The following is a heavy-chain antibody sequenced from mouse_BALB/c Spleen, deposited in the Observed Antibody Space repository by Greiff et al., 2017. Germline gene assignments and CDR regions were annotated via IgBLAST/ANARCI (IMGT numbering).Heavy chain of an antibody. CDR3: ARFGNHPYYYAMDY. V-gene: IGHV3-8*02. D-gene: IGHD2-1*01. Sequence: DVQLQESGPSLVKPSQTLSLTCSVTGDSITSGYWNWIRKFPGNKLEYMGYISYSGSTYYNPSLKSRISITRDTSTNQYYLQLNSVTTEDTATYYCARFGNHPYYYAMDYWGQGTSVTVSS. J-gene: IGHJ4*01. CDR2: ISYSGST. CDR1: GDSITSGY.